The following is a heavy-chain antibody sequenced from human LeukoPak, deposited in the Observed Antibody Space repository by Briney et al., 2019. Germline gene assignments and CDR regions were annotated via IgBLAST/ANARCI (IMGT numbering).Heavy chain of an antibody. D-gene: IGHD1-1*01. V-gene: IGHV3-7*04. CDR1: GFTFSNFW. CDR2: IHPEGNEK. Sequence: GGSLSLSCAASGFTFSNFWMSWVRQAPGRGLEWVANIHPEGNEKYHVESVEGRFTISRDNIKNSLFLQMHGLRVEDTAVYYCARGDDFSGDYWGQGTLVTVSS. CDR3: ARGDDFSGDY. J-gene: IGHJ4*02.